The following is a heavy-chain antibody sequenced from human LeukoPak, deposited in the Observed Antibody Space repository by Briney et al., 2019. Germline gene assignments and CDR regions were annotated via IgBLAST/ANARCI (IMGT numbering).Heavy chain of an antibody. CDR2: ISGSGGST. Sequence: GGSLRLSCAASGFTFSSYAMSWVRQAPGKGLEWVSAISGSGGSTYYADSVKGRFTISRDNSKNTLYLQMNSLRAEDTAVYYCAKSNTGYSSGWYVDWGQGTLVTVSS. J-gene: IGHJ4*02. CDR3: AKSNTGYSSGWYVD. D-gene: IGHD6-19*01. V-gene: IGHV3-23*01. CDR1: GFTFSSYA.